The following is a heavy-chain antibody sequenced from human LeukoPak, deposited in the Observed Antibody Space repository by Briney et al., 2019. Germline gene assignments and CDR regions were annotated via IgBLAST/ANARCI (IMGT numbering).Heavy chain of an antibody. CDR1: GFTFSSYS. J-gene: IGHJ3*02. V-gene: IGHV3-21*01. CDR2: ISSSSNYI. D-gene: IGHD1-1*01. Sequence: GGSLRLSCAVSGFTFSSYSMNWVRQAPGKGLEWVSSISSSSNYIYYADSMKGRFTISRDNAKNSLYLQMNSLRAEDTAVYYCARSTSAFDIWGQGTMVTVSS. CDR3: ARSTSAFDI.